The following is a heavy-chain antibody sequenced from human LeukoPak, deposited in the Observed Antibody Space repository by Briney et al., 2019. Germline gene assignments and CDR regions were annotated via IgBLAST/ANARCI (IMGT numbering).Heavy chain of an antibody. J-gene: IGHJ4*02. Sequence: SETLSLTCTLSVGSISSYYWTWIRQPPGKGLEWIGYIYYSGSTNYNPSLKSRVTISVDTSKNQLSLKLSSVTAADTAVYYCARRDSSSWSFDYWGQGTLVTVSS. D-gene: IGHD6-13*01. V-gene: IGHV4-59*01. CDR3: ARRDSSSWSFDY. CDR1: VGSISSYY. CDR2: IYYSGST.